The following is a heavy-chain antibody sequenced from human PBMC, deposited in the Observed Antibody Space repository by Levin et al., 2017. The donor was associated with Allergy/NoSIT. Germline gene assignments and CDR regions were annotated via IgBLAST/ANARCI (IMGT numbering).Heavy chain of an antibody. Sequence: GGSLRLSCAASGFTFSSYAMHWVRQAPGKGLEWVAVISYDGSNKYYADSVKGRFTISRDNSKNTLYLQMNSLRAEDTAVYYCARHVYRLRAFDYWGQGTLVTVSS. D-gene: IGHD2-21*02. CDR2: ISYDGSNK. CDR1: GFTFSSYA. V-gene: IGHV3-30-3*01. J-gene: IGHJ4*02. CDR3: ARHVYRLRAFDY.